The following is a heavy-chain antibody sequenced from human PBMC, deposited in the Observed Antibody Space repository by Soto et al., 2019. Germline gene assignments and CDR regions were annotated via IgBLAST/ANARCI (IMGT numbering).Heavy chain of an antibody. J-gene: IGHJ4*02. V-gene: IGHV4-59*01. CDR2: IYYSGST. D-gene: IGHD3-16*01. CDR1: GGSISSYY. CDR3: ARRYGGNFDY. Sequence: QVQLQESGPGLVKPSETLSLTCTGSGGSISSYYWSWIRQPPGKGLEWIGYIYYSGSTNYNPSLKSRVTISVDTSKNQSSLKLSSVTAADTAVYYWARRYGGNFDYWGQGTLVTVSS.